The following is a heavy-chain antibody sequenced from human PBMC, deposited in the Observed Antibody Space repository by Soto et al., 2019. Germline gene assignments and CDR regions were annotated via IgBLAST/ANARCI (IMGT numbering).Heavy chain of an antibody. CDR2: IIPIFGTA. J-gene: IGHJ4*02. V-gene: IGHV1-69*01. CDR3: ARGVVPAAIEEYHFDY. D-gene: IGHD2-2*01. Sequence: QVQLVQSGAEVKKPGSSVKVSCKASGDTFSSYAISWVRQAPGQGLEWMGGIIPIFGTANYAQKFQGRVTITSDESTSTAYMDLSSLRSEDTAVYSCARGVVPAAIEEYHFDYWGQGTLVTVSS. CDR1: GDTFSSYA.